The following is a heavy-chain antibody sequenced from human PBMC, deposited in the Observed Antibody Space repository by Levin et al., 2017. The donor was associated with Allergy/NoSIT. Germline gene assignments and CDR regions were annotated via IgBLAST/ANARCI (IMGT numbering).Heavy chain of an antibody. J-gene: IGHJ6*02. Sequence: GESLKISCAASGFTFSNYNMNWVRQAPGKGLEWVSSISSSSSSIYYADSVKGRFTISRDNAKKSLYLQMNSLRAEDTAVYYCAKDQAVAGYYYYYGMDVWGQGTTVTVSS. CDR3: AKDQAVAGYYYYYGMDV. V-gene: IGHV3-21*01. CDR1: GFTFSNYN. CDR2: ISSSSSSI. D-gene: IGHD6-19*01.